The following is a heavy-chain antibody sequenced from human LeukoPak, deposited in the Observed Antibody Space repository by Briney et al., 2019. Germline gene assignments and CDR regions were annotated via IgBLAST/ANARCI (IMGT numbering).Heavy chain of an antibody. CDR2: IYSDGST. Sequence: PGGSLTLSCAASGFTVSSNYMSWVRQAPGKGLEWVSFIYSDGSTYYADTVKGRFTISSDHSKNTLYLQMNSLRAEDTAVYYCARDTTTTGFSWELDYWGQGTLVTVSS. J-gene: IGHJ4*02. CDR3: ARDTTTTGFSWELDY. V-gene: IGHV3-53*01. CDR1: GFTVSSNY. D-gene: IGHD1-1*01.